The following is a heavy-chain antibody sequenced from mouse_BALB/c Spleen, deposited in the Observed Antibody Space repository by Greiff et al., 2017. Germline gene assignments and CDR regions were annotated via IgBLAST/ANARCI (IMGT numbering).Heavy chain of an antibody. D-gene: IGHD2-10*02. V-gene: IGHV1S29*02. CDR3: ARGGYGYGNYFPYAMDY. J-gene: IGHJ4*01. Sequence: EVKLQESGPELVKPGASVKISCKASGYTFTDYNMHWVKQSHGKSLEWIGYIYPYNGGTGYNQKFKSKATLTVDNSSSTAYMELRSLTSEDSAVYYCARGGYGYGNYFPYAMDYWGQGTSVTVSS. CDR2: IYPYNGGT. CDR1: GYTFTDYN.